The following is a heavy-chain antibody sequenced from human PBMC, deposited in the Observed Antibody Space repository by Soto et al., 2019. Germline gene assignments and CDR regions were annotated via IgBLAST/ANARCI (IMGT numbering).Heavy chain of an antibody. V-gene: IGHV3-7*01. CDR1: GFTFSTYW. D-gene: IGHD3-16*01. CDR3: VCGGNIFVY. Sequence: EVQLVESGGGLVQPGGSLRLSCAASGFTFSTYWMTWVRRPPGKGLEWVANLDQDGSEIYYVDSVRGRFTITRDNAKNSLYLQMNSLRAEDTAVYYCVCGGNIFVYWGQGTLVTVSP. J-gene: IGHJ4*02. CDR2: LDQDGSEI.